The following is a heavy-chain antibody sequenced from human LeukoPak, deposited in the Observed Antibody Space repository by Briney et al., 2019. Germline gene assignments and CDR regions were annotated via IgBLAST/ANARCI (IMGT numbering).Heavy chain of an antibody. V-gene: IGHV1-18*01. J-gene: IGHJ6*03. CDR2: ISAYNGNT. CDR1: GYTFTSYG. Sequence: ASVKVSCKASGYTFTSYGISWVRQAPGQGLEWMGWISAYNGNTNYAQKLQGRVTMTTDTSTSTAYMELSRLRSDDTAVYYCARVVYYYYYMDVWGKGTTVTVSS. CDR3: ARVVYYYYYMDV.